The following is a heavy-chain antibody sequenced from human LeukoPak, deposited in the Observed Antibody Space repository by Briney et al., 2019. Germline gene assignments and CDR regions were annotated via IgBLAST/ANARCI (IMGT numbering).Heavy chain of an antibody. CDR1: GYSFTSYW. Sequence: GESLKISCKGSGYSFTSYWIGWVRQMPGKGLEWMGIIYPGDSDTRYSPSFQGQVTILADKSISTAYLQWSSLKASDTAMYYCASGFVVGDYYGSADYWGQGTLVTVSS. CDR3: ASGFVVGDYYGSADY. V-gene: IGHV5-51*01. D-gene: IGHD3-10*01. J-gene: IGHJ4*02. CDR2: IYPGDSDT.